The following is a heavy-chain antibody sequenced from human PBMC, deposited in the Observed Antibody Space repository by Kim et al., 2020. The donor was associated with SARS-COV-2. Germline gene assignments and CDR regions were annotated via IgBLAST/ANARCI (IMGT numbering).Heavy chain of an antibody. CDR3: AKDIGSNMGSGWYRGFDI. CDR2: ISWNSGSI. J-gene: IGHJ3*02. V-gene: IGHV3-9*01. Sequence: GGSLRLSCAASGFTFDDYAMHWVRQAPGKGLEWVSGISWNSGSIGYADSVKGRFTISRDNAKNSLYLQMNSLRAEDTALYYCAKDIGSNMGSGWYRGFDIWGQGTMVTVSS. CDR1: GFTFDDYA. D-gene: IGHD6-19*01.